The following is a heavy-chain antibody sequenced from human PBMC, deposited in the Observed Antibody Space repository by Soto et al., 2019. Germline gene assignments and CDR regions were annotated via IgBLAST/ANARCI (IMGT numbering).Heavy chain of an antibody. CDR2: INPNSGGT. Sequence: ASVKVSCKASGYTFSGFYMHWVRQDPGQGLEWMGWINPNSGGTKSEEKFQGRVTMTRDTSISTAYMELSRLTSDDTAVYYCSSAAVTGTAGLDFWGQGTQVTVSS. J-gene: IGHJ4*02. CDR3: SSAAVTGTAGLDF. V-gene: IGHV1-2*02. D-gene: IGHD6-19*01. CDR1: GYTFSGFY.